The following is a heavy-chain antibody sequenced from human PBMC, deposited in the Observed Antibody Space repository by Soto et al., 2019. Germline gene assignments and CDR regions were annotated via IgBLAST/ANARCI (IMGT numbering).Heavy chain of an antibody. CDR3: AWKRRYCSGGSCYYAFDI. CDR2: INHSGST. D-gene: IGHD2-15*01. Sequence: PSETLSLTCAVYGGSFSGYYWSWIRQPPGKGLEWIGEINHSGSTNYNPSLKSRVTISVDTSKNQFSLKLCSVTAADTAVYYFAWKRRYCSGGSCYYAFDIWGQGTMVTVSS. J-gene: IGHJ3*02. V-gene: IGHV4-34*01. CDR1: GGSFSGYY.